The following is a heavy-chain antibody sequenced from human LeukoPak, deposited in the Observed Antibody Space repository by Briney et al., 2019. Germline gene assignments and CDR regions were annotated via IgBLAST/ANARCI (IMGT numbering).Heavy chain of an antibody. Sequence: GGSLRLSCAASGFTFSTHGMHWVRQAPGKGLEWVAFIRYDGINKYYADSVKGRFNISRHSFKNTMYLQMNSLRPEDTAVYYCAKEGDYYGSGSYRDGFDIWGQGTRATVSS. D-gene: IGHD3-10*01. CDR3: AKEGDYYGSGSYRDGFDI. CDR1: GFTFSTHG. CDR2: IRYDGINK. V-gene: IGHV3-30*02. J-gene: IGHJ3*02.